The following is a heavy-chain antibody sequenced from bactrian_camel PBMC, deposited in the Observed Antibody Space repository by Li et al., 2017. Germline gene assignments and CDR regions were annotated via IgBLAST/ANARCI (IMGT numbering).Heavy chain of an antibody. Sequence: VQLVESGGGSVQTGGSLRLSCVVSGHSRGSNCVGWYRLPPGRAPAEREGIAAIRRSGGETWYAGSVKGRFTISKDNAKNTLYLQMNSLKPEDTAMYYCAADPPLGLCRGIVARYFNYWGQGTQVTVS. J-gene: IGHJ4*01. CDR3: AADPPLGLCRGIVARYFNY. CDR1: GHSRGSNC. D-gene: IGHD6*01. V-gene: IGHV3-3*01. CDR2: IRRSGGET.